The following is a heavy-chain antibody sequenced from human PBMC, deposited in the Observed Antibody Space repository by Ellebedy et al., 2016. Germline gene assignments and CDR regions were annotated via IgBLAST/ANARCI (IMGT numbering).Heavy chain of an antibody. CDR3: ARENSGYDTFDY. J-gene: IGHJ4*02. V-gene: IGHV1-46*01. D-gene: IGHD5-12*01. CDR2: INPSGGST. Sequence: ASVKVSXKASGYTFTSYYMHWVRQAPGQGLEWMGIINPSGGSTSYAQKFQGRVTMTRDTSTSTVYMELSSLRSEDTAVYYCARENSGYDTFDYWGQGTLVTVSS. CDR1: GYTFTSYY.